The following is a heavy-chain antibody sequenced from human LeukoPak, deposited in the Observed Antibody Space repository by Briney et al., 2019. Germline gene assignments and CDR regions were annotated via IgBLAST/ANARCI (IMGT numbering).Heavy chain of an antibody. Sequence: GASVKVSCKASGYTFTGYYMHWVRQAPGQVLEWMGWINPNSGGTNYAQKFQGRVTMTRDTSISTAYMELSRLRSDDTAVYYCAREPDCSGGSCYSQGPYFDYWGQGTLVTVSS. CDR2: INPNSGGT. CDR3: AREPDCSGGSCYSQGPYFDY. D-gene: IGHD2-15*01. J-gene: IGHJ4*02. V-gene: IGHV1-2*02. CDR1: GYTFTGYY.